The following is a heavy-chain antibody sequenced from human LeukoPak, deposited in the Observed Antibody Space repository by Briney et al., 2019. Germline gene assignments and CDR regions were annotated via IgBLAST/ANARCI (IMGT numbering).Heavy chain of an antibody. CDR3: TSRYSDL. CDR2: IYYSGST. J-gene: IGHJ2*01. Sequence: SETLSLTCTVSGGSVSSGTYYWSWIRQPPGEGPEWIGYIYYSGSTNYNPSLKSRVTISLDSSKNQFSLQLRSVTAADTAVYYCTSRYSDLWGRGTLVTVSS. V-gene: IGHV4-61*01. CDR1: GGSVSSGTYY.